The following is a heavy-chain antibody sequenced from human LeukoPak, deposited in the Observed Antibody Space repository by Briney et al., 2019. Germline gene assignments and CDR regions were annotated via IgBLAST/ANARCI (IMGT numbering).Heavy chain of an antibody. Sequence: SETLSLTCTVSGGSISDYYWTWIRQPPGKGLEWIGHIYYSGNTIYNPSLKSRVTISVDTSKNQFSLKLTSVTTADTAVYYCAGEDYFDSSGYASWRFDIWGQGTMVTVSS. V-gene: IGHV4-59*01. CDR3: AGEDYFDSSGYASWRFDI. CDR1: GGSISDYY. D-gene: IGHD3-22*01. CDR2: IYYSGNT. J-gene: IGHJ3*02.